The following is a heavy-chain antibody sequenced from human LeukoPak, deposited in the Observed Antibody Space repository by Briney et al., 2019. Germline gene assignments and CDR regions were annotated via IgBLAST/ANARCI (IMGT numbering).Heavy chain of an antibody. CDR1: GGSISSYY. D-gene: IGHD2-2*01. J-gene: IGHJ6*02. Sequence: SETLSLTCTVSGGSISSYYWSWIRQPPGKGLEWIGYIYYSGSTNYNPSLKSRVTISVDTSKNQFSLKLSSVTAVDTAVYYCARQVCSSTSCYPYYYYGMDVWGQGTTVTVSS. CDR2: IYYSGST. CDR3: ARQVCSSTSCYPYYYYGMDV. V-gene: IGHV4-59*01.